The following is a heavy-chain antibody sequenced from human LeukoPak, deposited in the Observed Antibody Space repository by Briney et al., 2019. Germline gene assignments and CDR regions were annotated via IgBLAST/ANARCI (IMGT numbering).Heavy chain of an antibody. Sequence: PSETLSLTCTVSGFSISSGHYWGWIRQPPGKGLEWIGSIHHSGSTYYNPSLKSRVTISVDTSKNQFSLKLSSVTAADTAVYYCARGLKPGAGIAAAGTSPVFDYWGQGTLVTVSS. CDR3: ARGLKPGAGIAAAGTSPVFDY. J-gene: IGHJ4*02. CDR1: GFSISSGHY. CDR2: IHHSGST. V-gene: IGHV4-38-2*02. D-gene: IGHD6-13*01.